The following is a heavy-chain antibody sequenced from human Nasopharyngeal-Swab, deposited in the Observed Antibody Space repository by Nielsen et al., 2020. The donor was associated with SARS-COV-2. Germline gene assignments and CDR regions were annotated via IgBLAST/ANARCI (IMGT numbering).Heavy chain of an antibody. CDR1: GYTFTSYG. CDR2: INPSGGST. D-gene: IGHD2-15*01. CDR3: ARDREVVVVAATNNWFDP. V-gene: IGHV1-46*01. J-gene: IGHJ5*02. Sequence: ASVKVSCKASGYTFTSYGISWVRQAPGQGLEWMGIINPSGGSTSYAQKFQGRVTMTRDTSTSTVYMELSSLRSEDTAVYYCARDREVVVVAATNNWFDPWGQGTLATVSS.